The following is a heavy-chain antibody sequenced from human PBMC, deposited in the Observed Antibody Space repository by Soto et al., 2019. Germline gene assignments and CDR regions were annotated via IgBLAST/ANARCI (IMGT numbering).Heavy chain of an antibody. J-gene: IGHJ4*02. D-gene: IGHD3-22*01. Sequence: SGGSLRLSCAASGFTVSSNYMSWVRQAPGKGLEWVSVIYSGGSTYYADSVKGRFTISRDNSKNTLYLQMNSLRAEDTAVYYCARTVSSGYYPYYFDYWGQGTLVTVSS. V-gene: IGHV3-53*01. CDR3: ARTVSSGYYPYYFDY. CDR1: GFTVSSNY. CDR2: IYSGGST.